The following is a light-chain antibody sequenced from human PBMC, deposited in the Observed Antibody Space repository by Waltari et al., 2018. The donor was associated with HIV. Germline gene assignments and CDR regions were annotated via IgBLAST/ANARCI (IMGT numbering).Light chain of an antibody. CDR2: ANS. Sequence: QSLLTQPPSVSATPGHRITISCTGNKSNIGAGHDVHWYRQLPGTAPRLLIFANSNRPSGVPDRISGSKSTASASLAITGLQAEDEGYYYCQSSDIRLHGLWVFGGGTKVTVL. V-gene: IGLV1-40*01. CDR1: KSNIGAGHD. J-gene: IGLJ3*02. CDR3: QSSDIRLHGLWV.